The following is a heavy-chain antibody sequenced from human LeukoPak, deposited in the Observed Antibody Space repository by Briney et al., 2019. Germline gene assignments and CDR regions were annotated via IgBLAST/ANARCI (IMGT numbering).Heavy chain of an antibody. CDR2: LNPNSGGT. V-gene: IGHV1-2*06. J-gene: IGHJ4*02. Sequence: GASVKVSCKASGYTFTGYYMLWVRQAPGQGLEWMGRLNPNSGGTDYAQKLQSRVTMTRDTSISSAYMELSRLKTDDTAVDYCARGDWNYSYYFDYWGQGTLATVSS. D-gene: IGHD1-7*01. CDR3: ARGDWNYSYYFDY. CDR1: GYTFTGYY.